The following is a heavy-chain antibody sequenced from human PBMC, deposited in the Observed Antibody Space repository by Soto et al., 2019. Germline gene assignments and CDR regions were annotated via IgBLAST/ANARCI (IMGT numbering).Heavy chain of an antibody. Sequence: PSETLSLTCTVSGGSISSYYWSWIRQPPGKGLEWIGYIYYSGSTNYNPSLKSRVTISVDTSKNQFSLKLSSVTAADTAVYYCARGGLIGIAARPSYYYYMDVWGKGTTVTVSS. CDR2: IYYSGST. V-gene: IGHV4-59*08. CDR1: GGSISSYY. D-gene: IGHD6-6*01. J-gene: IGHJ6*03. CDR3: ARGGLIGIAARPSYYYYMDV.